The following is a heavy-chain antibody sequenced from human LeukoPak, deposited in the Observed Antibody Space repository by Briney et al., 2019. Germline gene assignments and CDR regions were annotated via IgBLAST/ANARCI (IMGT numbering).Heavy chain of an antibody. V-gene: IGHV3-7*03. CDR1: GFTFSSYW. D-gene: IGHD3-22*01. CDR3: TRHPERSGYYSSLDS. J-gene: IGHJ4*02. CDR2: IKQDGSEK. Sequence: TGGSLRLSCAASGFTFSSYWMSWVRQAPGKGLEWVTNIKQDGSEKYYVDSVKGRFTISRDNSKNTLYLQMNSLKAEDTAMYYCTRHPERSGYYSSLDSWGQGTLVTVSS.